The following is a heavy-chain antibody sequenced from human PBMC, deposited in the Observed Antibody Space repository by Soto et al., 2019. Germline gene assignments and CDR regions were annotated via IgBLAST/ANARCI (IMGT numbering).Heavy chain of an antibody. CDR3: ARGEWMIRGADYYYYLDG. D-gene: IGHD3-10*01. J-gene: IGHJ6*03. CDR1: GGSFNDYY. CDR2: INHKTNT. Sequence: QVQLQQWGAGLLRPSETLSLTCAVYGGSFNDYYWTWIRQPPGKGLGWNWEINHKTNTPYNPSLACRVTFSVDTCKNKFSLRLTSVTAADTAFYYCARGEWMIRGADYYYYLDGWGKGTTVTVSS. V-gene: IGHV4-34*02.